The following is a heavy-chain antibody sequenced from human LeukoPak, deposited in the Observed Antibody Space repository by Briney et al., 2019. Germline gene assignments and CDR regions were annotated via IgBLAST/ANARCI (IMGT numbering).Heavy chain of an antibody. Sequence: SETLSLTCAVYGGSFSGYYWSWIRQPPGKGLEWIGEINHSGSTNYNPSLKSRVTISVDTSKNQFSLKLSSVTAADTAVYYCARESVAGTVARFFDYWGQGTLVTVSS. CDR2: INHSGST. J-gene: IGHJ4*02. V-gene: IGHV4-34*01. CDR1: GGSFSGYY. CDR3: ARESVAGTVARFFDY. D-gene: IGHD6-19*01.